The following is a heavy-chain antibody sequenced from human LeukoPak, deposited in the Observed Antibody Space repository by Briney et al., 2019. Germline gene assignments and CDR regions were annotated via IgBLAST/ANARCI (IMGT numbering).Heavy chain of an antibody. D-gene: IGHD3-3*01. CDR1: GYSFTSYW. CDR2: IYPGDSDT. Sequence: GESLKISCKGSGYSFTSYWIGWVRQMPGKGLEWMGIIYPGDSDTRYSPSFQGQVTISADKSISTAYLQWSSLKASDTAVYYCARSMGDDFWSGYYYYYMDVWGKGTTVTVSS. J-gene: IGHJ6*03. V-gene: IGHV5-51*01. CDR3: ARSMGDDFWSGYYYYYMDV.